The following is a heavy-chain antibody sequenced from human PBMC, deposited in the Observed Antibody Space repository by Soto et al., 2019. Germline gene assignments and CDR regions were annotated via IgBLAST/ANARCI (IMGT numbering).Heavy chain of an antibody. J-gene: IGHJ6*02. V-gene: IGHV1-2*02. Sequence: QVQLVQSGAEVKKPGASVKVSCKASGYTFTGYYMHWVRQAPGQGLEWMGWITPNSGGTNYAQKFQGRVSMTRDTSISTAYMELSRLRSDDTAVYYCAVPYYYGSGSDGMDVWGQGTTVTVSS. CDR1: GYTFTGYY. CDR3: AVPYYYGSGSDGMDV. D-gene: IGHD3-10*01. CDR2: ITPNSGGT.